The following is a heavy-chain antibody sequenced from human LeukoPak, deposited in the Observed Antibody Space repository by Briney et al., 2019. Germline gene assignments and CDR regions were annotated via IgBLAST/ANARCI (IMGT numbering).Heavy chain of an antibody. CDR3: ARSTTRIVVRGVIISGWFDP. CDR2: IYYSGST. V-gene: IGHV4-59*01. D-gene: IGHD3-10*01. J-gene: IGHJ5*02. Sequence: SETLSLTCTVSGGSISSYYWSWIRQPPGKGLEWIGYIYYSGSTNYNPSLKSRVTISVDTSKNQFSLKLSSVTAADTAVSYCARSTTRIVVRGVIISGWFDPWGQGALVAVSS. CDR1: GGSISSYY.